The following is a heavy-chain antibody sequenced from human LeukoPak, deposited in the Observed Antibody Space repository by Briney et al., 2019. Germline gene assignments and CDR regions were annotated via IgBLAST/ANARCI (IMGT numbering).Heavy chain of an antibody. Sequence: EASVKVSCKASGYTFTNYYMHWVRQAPGQGLEWMGIINPSGGGTTYAQKFQGRVSMTRDTSTSTFYMDLSSLRSEDTAVYYCARRTVGPEGGYDYWGQGTLVTVSS. D-gene: IGHD1-1*01. CDR3: ARRTVGPEGGYDY. V-gene: IGHV1-46*01. CDR2: INPSGGGT. CDR1: GYTFTNYY. J-gene: IGHJ4*02.